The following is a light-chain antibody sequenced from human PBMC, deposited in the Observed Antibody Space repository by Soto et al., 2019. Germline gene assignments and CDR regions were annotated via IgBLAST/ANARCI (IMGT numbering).Light chain of an antibody. V-gene: IGKV3-20*01. Sequence: EIVLTQSPGTLSLSPGERATLSCRASQSVFNNHIGWYQQKPGQAPRRLIFGASFRATGIPDRFSGSGSGTDFTLTISRLEPEDLAVYYCQQYGSSPITGGQGTRLEI. CDR2: GAS. J-gene: IGKJ5*01. CDR1: QSVFNNH. CDR3: QQYGSSPIT.